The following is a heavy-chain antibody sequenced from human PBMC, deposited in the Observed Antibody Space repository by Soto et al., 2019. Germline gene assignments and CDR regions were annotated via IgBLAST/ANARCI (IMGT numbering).Heavy chain of an antibody. CDR2: FDPENGKT. J-gene: IGHJ4*02. D-gene: IGHD1-1*01. Sequence: QVQLVQSGAEVKKPGASVKVSCKVSEYSLTELSMHWVRQAPGKGLEWVGGFDPENGKTIYAPNFQGIVTMAEDTSTAAAYLEVSSLASEDTALYYCATHLLPPSPHHWSPFDYWGRRTLVNVSS. CDR3: ATHLLPPSPHHWSPFDY. CDR1: EYSLTELS. V-gene: IGHV1-24*01.